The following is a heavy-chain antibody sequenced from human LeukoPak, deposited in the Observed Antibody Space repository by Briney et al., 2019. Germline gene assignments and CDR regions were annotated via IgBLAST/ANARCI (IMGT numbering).Heavy chain of an antibody. Sequence: GGSLRLSCAASGLTHRNYAMTLVRQAPGKGLEWVSVILESGDATFYSPSVKGRFTISRDNSKNTLYLQMNSLRAEDTALYYCTKETSERRFAFDIWGQGTVVTVSS. V-gene: IGHV3-23*01. D-gene: IGHD1-26*01. CDR2: ILESGDAT. CDR1: GLTHRNYA. CDR3: TKETSERRFAFDI. J-gene: IGHJ3*02.